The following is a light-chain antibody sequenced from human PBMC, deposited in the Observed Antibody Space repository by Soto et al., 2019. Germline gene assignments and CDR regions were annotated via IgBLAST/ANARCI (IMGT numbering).Light chain of an antibody. CDR1: SSNIGAGFD. J-gene: IGLJ3*02. CDR3: QSYDSSLSAWV. CDR2: GNS. V-gene: IGLV1-40*01. Sequence: QSVLTQPPSVSGAPGQRVTISCAGSSSNIGAGFDVHWYQQLRGTAPKLLIYGNSNRPSGVPDRFSGSKSGTSASLAITGLQAEDEADYYCQSYDSSLSAWVFGGGTKVTVL.